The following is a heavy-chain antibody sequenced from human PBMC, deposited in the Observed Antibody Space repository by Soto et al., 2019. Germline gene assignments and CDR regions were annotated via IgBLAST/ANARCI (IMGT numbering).Heavy chain of an antibody. CDR1: GVSVRSKNW. V-gene: IGHV4-4*02. CDR3: ARDRGGGYFDF. J-gene: IGHJ4*02. CDR2: IYFSGAT. Sequence: QVRLQESGPGLVKPSGTLSLTCTVSGVSVRSKNWWIWVRQSPEKVFESIAEIYFSGATKYNPCLKRRVTTTLDEANNQLSFTLASVVAAATAVYYCARDRGGGYFDFWGKGATVSVSS. D-gene: IGHD3-16*01.